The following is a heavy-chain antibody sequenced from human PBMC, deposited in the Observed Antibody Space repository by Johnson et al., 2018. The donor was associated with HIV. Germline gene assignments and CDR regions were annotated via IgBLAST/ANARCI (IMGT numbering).Heavy chain of an antibody. CDR3: TTGTGYYYGSGSYSHAFDI. J-gene: IGHJ3*02. V-gene: IGHV3-53*01. CDR1: GFTVSTNY. Sequence: VQLVESGGGLIQPGGSLRLSCASGFTVSTNYMSWVRQAPGKGLEWVSVIYSGDTTYYADSVKGRFTISRNNSKNTLYLQMNSLRAEDTAVYYCTTGTGYYYGSGSYSHAFDIWGQGTMVTVSS. CDR2: IYSGDTT. D-gene: IGHD3-10*01.